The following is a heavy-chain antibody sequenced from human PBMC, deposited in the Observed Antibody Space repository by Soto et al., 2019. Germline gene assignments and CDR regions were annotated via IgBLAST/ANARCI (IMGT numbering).Heavy chain of an antibody. Sequence: GESLKISCAASGFTVSSNYMSWVRQAPGKGLEWVSVIYSGGSTYYADSVKGRFTISRHNSKNTLYLQMNSLRAEDTAVYYCARVTTYGDYVFFFDYWGQGTLVTVSS. D-gene: IGHD4-17*01. CDR2: IYSGGST. J-gene: IGHJ4*02. CDR1: GFTVSSNY. CDR3: ARVTTYGDYVFFFDY. V-gene: IGHV3-53*04.